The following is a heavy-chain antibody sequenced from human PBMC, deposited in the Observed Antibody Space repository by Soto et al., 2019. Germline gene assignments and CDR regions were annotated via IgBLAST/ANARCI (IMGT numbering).Heavy chain of an antibody. CDR3: ARGTLWFGELLSYYYGMDV. J-gene: IGHJ6*02. Sequence: ASVKVSCKASGGTFSSYAISCVRQAPGQGLEWMGGIIPIFGTANYAQKFQGRVTITADKSTSTAYMELSSLRSEDTAVYYCARGTLWFGELLSYYYGMDVWGQGTTVTVSS. D-gene: IGHD3-10*01. V-gene: IGHV1-69*06. CDR2: IIPIFGTA. CDR1: GGTFSSYA.